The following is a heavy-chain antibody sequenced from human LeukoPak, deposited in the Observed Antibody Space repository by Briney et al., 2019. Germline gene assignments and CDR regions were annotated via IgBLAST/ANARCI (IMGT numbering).Heavy chain of an antibody. D-gene: IGHD5-12*01. J-gene: IGHJ4*02. CDR3: ANWAATIRNFNY. CDR2: ISAYNGNT. V-gene: IGHV1-18*01. CDR1: GYTFNSYG. Sequence: ASVKVSCKASGYTFNSYGISWVRQAPGQGLEWMGWISAYNGNTNYAQKLQGRVTMTIDTSTSTAYMELTRLRSDDTAVYYCANWAATIRNFNYWGQGTLVTVSS.